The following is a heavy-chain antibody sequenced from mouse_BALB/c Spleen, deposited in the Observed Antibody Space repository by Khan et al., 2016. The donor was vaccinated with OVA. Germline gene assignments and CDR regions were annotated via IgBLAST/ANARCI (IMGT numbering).Heavy chain of an antibody. CDR1: GYTFTDYV. V-gene: IGHV1-77*01. J-gene: IGHJ3*01. D-gene: IGHD4-1*01. CDR2: IYPGSDST. Sequence: QVQLQQSGPELVQPGASVKMSCKASGYTFTDYVMNWVKQRHGQGLEWIGQIYPGSDSTYYNEKFKGKATLTADRSSSTVYMQLSNLTSEDSAYYFGGRGGWDVFAYWGQGTLVTVSA. CDR3: GRGGWDVFAY.